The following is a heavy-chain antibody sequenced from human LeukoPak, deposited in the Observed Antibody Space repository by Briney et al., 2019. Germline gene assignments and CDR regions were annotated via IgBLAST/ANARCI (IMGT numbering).Heavy chain of an antibody. Sequence: GGSLRLSCAASGFTFSSYSMNWVRQAPGKGLEWVSYISSSSTIYYADSVKGRFTISRDNAKNSLYLQMNSLRAEDTAVYYCARSPHSSGSAGYYYYYYMDVWGKGTTVTVSS. CDR3: ARSPHSSGSAGYYYYYYMDV. CDR2: ISSSSTI. V-gene: IGHV3-48*04. CDR1: GFTFSSYS. D-gene: IGHD3-22*01. J-gene: IGHJ6*03.